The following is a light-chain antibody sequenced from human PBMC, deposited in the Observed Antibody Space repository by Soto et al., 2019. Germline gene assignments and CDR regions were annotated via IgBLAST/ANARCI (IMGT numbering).Light chain of an antibody. V-gene: IGKV3-20*01. Sequence: EIVLTQSPGTLSLPPGERTTLSCRASQSVSSSNLLWYQQKRGQAPRLLIYGAYKRATGIPDRFSGSGSGTDFTLTISRLEPEDFALYYCQHYGNSPPYTFGRGTKVDIK. CDR1: QSVSSSN. CDR2: GAY. J-gene: IGKJ2*01. CDR3: QHYGNSPPYT.